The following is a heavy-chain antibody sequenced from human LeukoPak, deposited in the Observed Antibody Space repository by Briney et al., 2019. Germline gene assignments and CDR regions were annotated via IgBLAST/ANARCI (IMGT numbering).Heavy chain of an antibody. J-gene: IGHJ4*02. CDR1: GGSISSSSYY. V-gene: IGHV4-39*07. Sequence: KTSETLSLTCTVSGGSISSSSYYWGWIRQPPGKGLEWIGSIYYSGSTYYNPSLKSRVTISVDTSKNQFSLKLSSVTAADTAVYYCARDRDYYDSSVTGLDYWGQGTLVTVSS. D-gene: IGHD3-22*01. CDR3: ARDRDYYDSSVTGLDY. CDR2: IYYSGST.